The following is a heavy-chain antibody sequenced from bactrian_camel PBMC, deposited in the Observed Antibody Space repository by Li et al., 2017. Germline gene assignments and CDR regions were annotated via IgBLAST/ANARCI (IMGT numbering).Heavy chain of an antibody. V-gene: IGHV3S1*01. J-gene: IGHJ4*01. CDR1: GFALSSNC. CDR2: ILKTGTTT. D-gene: IGHD1*01. Sequence: HVQLVESGGGSVQAGGSLRLSCAASGFALSSNCMGWFRQAPGKGLEWVSTILKTGTTTRYSDSVKGRFIISRDDAKNTLFLQLNRLEFEDTAMYYCASDYGTSYYGQGTQVTVS.